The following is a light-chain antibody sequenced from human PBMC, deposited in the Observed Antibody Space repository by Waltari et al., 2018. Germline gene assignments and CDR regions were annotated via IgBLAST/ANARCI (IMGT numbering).Light chain of an antibody. V-gene: IGLV2-14*01. J-gene: IGLJ3*02. CDR1: SGDVGFSNY. CDR3: ASHTSRGTWV. CDR2: EVN. Sequence: QSALTQPASVSGSPGQSITISCTGTSGDVGFSNYVSLYQQFPGKVPIALISEVNIRPSGVSNRFSASKSGNTASLTISGLQSEDEADYYCASHTSRGTWVFGGGTKVTVL.